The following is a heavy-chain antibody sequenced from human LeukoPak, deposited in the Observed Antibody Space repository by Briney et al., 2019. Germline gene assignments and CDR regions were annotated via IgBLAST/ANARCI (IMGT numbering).Heavy chain of an antibody. Sequence: PSETLSLTCAVYGGSFSGYYWSWIRQPPGKGLEWIGSIYHSGSTYYNPSLKSRVTISVDTSKNQFSLKLSSVTAADTAVYYCVRVSAGNWGQGTLVTVSS. V-gene: IGHV4-34*01. CDR3: VRVSAGN. J-gene: IGHJ4*02. CDR2: IYHSGST. D-gene: IGHD3-16*02. CDR1: GGSFSGYY.